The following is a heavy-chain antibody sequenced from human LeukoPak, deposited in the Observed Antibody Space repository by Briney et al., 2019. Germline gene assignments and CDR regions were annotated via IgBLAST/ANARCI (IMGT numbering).Heavy chain of an antibody. CDR1: GFTFSIYA. CDR3: AKDGYSSSWYFDP. V-gene: IGHV3-23*01. Sequence: PGGSLRLSCAASGFTFSIYAMSWVRQAPGKGLEWVSAITSSGGNTYYADSVKGRFTISRDNSKNTLYLQMNSLRAEDTAVYYCAKDGYSSSWYFDPWGQGTLVTVSS. CDR2: ITSSGGNT. D-gene: IGHD6-13*01. J-gene: IGHJ5*02.